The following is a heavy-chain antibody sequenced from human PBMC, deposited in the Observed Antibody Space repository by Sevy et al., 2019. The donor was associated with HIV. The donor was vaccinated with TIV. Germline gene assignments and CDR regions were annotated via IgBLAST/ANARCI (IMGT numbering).Heavy chain of an antibody. CDR1: GFTFDDYA. CDR3: AKAAGGCSSTSCYTDYYYHGMDV. V-gene: IGHV3-9*01. Sequence: GGSLRLSCAASGFTFDDYAMHWVRQAPGKGLEWVSGISWNSGSIGYADSVKGRFTISRDNAKNSLYLQMNSLRAEDTALYYCAKAAGGCSSTSCYTDYYYHGMDVWGQGTTVTVSS. CDR2: ISWNSGSI. D-gene: IGHD2-2*02. J-gene: IGHJ6*02.